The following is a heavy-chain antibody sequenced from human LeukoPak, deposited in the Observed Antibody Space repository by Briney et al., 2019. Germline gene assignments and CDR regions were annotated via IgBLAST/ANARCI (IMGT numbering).Heavy chain of an antibody. CDR3: ARVRGSTGAGGSTFDY. D-gene: IGHD6-13*01. Sequence: SETLSLTCAVYGGSFSGYYWSWIRQPPGKGLEWIGEINHSGSTNYNPSLKSRVTISVDTSKNQFSLKLSSVTAADTAVYYCARVRGSTGAGGSTFDYWGQGTLVTVSS. V-gene: IGHV4-34*01. CDR1: GGSFSGYY. CDR2: INHSGST. J-gene: IGHJ4*02.